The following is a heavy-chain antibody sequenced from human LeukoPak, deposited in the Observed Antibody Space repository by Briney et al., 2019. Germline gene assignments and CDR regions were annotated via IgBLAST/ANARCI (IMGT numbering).Heavy chain of an antibody. Sequence: TSETLSLTCTVCGGSMNSHFWSWIRQPPGKGLEWIGYMYYSGSTKYNPSLQSRVTISVDTSESNFSLKLTSVTAADTAVYYCARLLDNDSSGYPDTFDMWGQGTVVIVS. J-gene: IGHJ3*02. V-gene: IGHV4-59*11. CDR1: GGSMNSHF. D-gene: IGHD3-22*01. CDR2: MYYSGST. CDR3: ARLLDNDSSGYPDTFDM.